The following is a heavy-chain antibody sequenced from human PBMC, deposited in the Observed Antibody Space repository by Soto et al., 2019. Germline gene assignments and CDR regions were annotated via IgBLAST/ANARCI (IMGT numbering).Heavy chain of an antibody. CDR1: GFTYRSYS. Sequence: GGSLRLSCAASGFTYRSYSMNWVRQAPGKGLEWVSSISSSSSYIYYADSVKGRFTISRDNAKNSLYLQMNSLRAEDTAVYYCARDLSAAVPGPCCHDMDVWGQGTTVTASS. CDR3: ARDLSAAVPGPCCHDMDV. V-gene: IGHV3-21*01. D-gene: IGHD6-13*01. J-gene: IGHJ6*02. CDR2: ISSSSSYI.